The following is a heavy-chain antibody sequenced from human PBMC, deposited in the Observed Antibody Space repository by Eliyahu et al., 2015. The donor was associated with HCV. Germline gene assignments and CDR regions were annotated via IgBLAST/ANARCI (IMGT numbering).Heavy chain of an antibody. CDR1: GFXFSSYG. CDR3: AKDLRSWSGYTYYYGMDV. CDR2: ISYDGSNK. V-gene: IGHV3-30*18. D-gene: IGHD3-3*01. J-gene: IGHJ6*02. Sequence: QVQLVESGGGVVQPGRSLRLSCAXSGFXFSSYGLPWXRQAPGKGLEGVAVISYDGSNKYYADSVKGRFTISRDNSKNTLYLQMNSLRAEDTAVYYCAKDLRSWSGYTYYYGMDVWGQGTTVTVSS.